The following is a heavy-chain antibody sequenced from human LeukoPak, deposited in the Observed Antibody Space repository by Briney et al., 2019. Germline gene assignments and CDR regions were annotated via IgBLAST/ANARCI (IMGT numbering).Heavy chain of an antibody. CDR3: AKGIGAAADSPHY. V-gene: IGHV3-33*06. CDR2: IWYDGSKK. Sequence: GGSLRLSCAASGFIFNSYGMHWVRQAPGKGLEWVAVIWYDGSKKYYADSVKGRFTISRDNSKNTLYLQMNSLRAEDTAVYYCAKGIGAAADSPHYWGQGTLVTVSS. CDR1: GFIFNSYG. D-gene: IGHD6-13*01. J-gene: IGHJ4*02.